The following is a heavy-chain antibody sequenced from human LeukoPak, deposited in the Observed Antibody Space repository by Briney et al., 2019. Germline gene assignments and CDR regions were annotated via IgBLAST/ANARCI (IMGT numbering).Heavy chain of an antibody. CDR1: GFTFSTYA. D-gene: IGHD3-3*01. CDR3: AKGLLLEITGNWFDP. J-gene: IGHJ5*02. V-gene: IGHV3-23*01. Sequence: GGSLRLSCAASGFTFSTYAMSWVRQAPGKGLRWVSGISGSGRSTYYADSVKGRFTISRDNSKNKLYMQMNSLRAQDTAVYYCAKGLLLEITGNWFDPWGQGTLVTVSS. CDR2: ISGSGRST.